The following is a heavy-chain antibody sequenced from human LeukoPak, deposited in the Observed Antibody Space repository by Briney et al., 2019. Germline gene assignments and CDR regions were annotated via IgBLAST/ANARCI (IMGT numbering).Heavy chain of an antibody. CDR3: VKTSRRDSTYDSPFDY. D-gene: IGHD4-11*01. CDR1: GFTFSSYS. V-gene: IGHV3-23*01. J-gene: IGHJ4*02. CDR2: VRGSGTAT. Sequence: GGSLRLSCAASGFTFSSYSMNWVRQAPGKGLEWVSAVRGSGTATYYADSVKGRFTISRDNSNNTLYLQMNSLRAEDTAIYYCVKTSRRDSTYDSPFDYWGQGTLVTVSS.